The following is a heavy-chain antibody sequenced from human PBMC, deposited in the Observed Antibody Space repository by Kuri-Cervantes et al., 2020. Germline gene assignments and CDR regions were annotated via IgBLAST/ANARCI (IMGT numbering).Heavy chain of an antibody. D-gene: IGHD6-19*01. CDR2: IYHSGST. CDR3: ARGQWLVPRGDAFDI. Sequence: ESLKISCTVSGYSISSGYYWSWIRQPPGKGLEWIGSIYHSGSTYYNPSLKSRVTISVDTSKNQFSLKLTSVTAADTAVYYCARGQWLVPRGDAFDIWGQGTMVTVSS. CDR1: GYSISSGYY. V-gene: IGHV4-38-2*02. J-gene: IGHJ3*02.